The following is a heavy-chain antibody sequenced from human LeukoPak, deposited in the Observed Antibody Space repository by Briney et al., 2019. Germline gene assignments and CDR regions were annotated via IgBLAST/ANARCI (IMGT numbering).Heavy chain of an antibody. D-gene: IGHD3-10*01. J-gene: IGHJ4*02. CDR2: INPNSGAT. CDR3: AREEISGWFYFDY. V-gene: IGHV1-2*02. Sequence: GASVKVSCKASGGTFSSYAISWVRQAPGQGLEWMGRINPNSGATNYAQKFQGRVSMTRDTSIRTAYMDLSGLSPDDTAVYYCAREEISGWFYFDYWGQGTLVTVSS. CDR1: GGTFSSYA.